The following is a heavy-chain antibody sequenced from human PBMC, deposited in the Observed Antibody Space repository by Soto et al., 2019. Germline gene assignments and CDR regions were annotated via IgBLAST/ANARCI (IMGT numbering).Heavy chain of an antibody. CDR1: GYTFTSYG. D-gene: IGHD5-18*01. V-gene: IGHV1-18*01. Sequence: ASVKVSCKASGYTFTSYGISWVRQAPGQGLEWMGWISAYNGNTNYAQKLQGRVTMTTDTSTSTAYMELRSLRSDDTAVYYCARDRGIQLWPNWFDPWGQGTLVTVSS. J-gene: IGHJ5*02. CDR3: ARDRGIQLWPNWFDP. CDR2: ISAYNGNT.